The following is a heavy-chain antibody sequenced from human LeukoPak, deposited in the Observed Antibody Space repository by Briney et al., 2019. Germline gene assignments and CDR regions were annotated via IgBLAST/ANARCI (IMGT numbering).Heavy chain of an antibody. CDR3: ARVDGHAHWFDP. CDR1: GFTFSSYW. J-gene: IGHJ5*02. Sequence: PGGSLRLSCAASGFTFSSYWMSWVRQAPGKGLEWVANIKQDGSEKYCMDSVKGRFTVSRDNAKNSLYLQMNSLRAEDTAVYHCARVDGHAHWFDPPGQGTLVTVSS. CDR2: IKQDGSEK. V-gene: IGHV3-7*03.